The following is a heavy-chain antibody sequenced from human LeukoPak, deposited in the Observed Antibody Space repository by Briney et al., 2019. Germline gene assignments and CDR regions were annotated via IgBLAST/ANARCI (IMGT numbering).Heavy chain of an antibody. CDR1: GYTFTGYY. Sequence: ASVKVSSKASGYTFTGYYLHWVRQAPGQGLEWMGWINPNSGGTNYAQKFQGRVTMTRDTFITTAYMELSRLRSDDTAFYYCARGDVYNDYWGQGTLVTVSS. V-gene: IGHV1-2*02. J-gene: IGHJ4*02. CDR3: ARGDVYNDY. D-gene: IGHD5-24*01. CDR2: INPNSGGT.